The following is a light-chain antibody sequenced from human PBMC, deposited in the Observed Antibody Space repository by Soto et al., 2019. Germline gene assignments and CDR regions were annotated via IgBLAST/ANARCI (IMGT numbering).Light chain of an antibody. Sequence: AIRMTQSPSSLSASTGDRVTITCRASQGISSYLAWYQQKPGKAPKLLIYAASTLQSGVPSRFSGSGSGTEFTLTITSLQPDDFATYYCQQHNTYWTFGQGTKV. CDR1: QGISSY. CDR2: AAS. J-gene: IGKJ1*01. CDR3: QQHNTYWT. V-gene: IGKV1-8*01.